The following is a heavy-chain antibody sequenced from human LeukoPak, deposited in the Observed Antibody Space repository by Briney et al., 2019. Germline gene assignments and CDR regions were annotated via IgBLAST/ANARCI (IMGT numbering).Heavy chain of an antibody. D-gene: IGHD4-17*01. CDR2: ISYDGSNK. Sequence: PGGSLRLSCAASGFTFSSCAMHWVRQAPGKGLEGVAVISYDGSNKYYADSVKGRFTISRDNSKNTLYLQMNSLRAEDTAVYYCARANPDYGDRGHYYYGMDVWGQGTTVTVSS. V-gene: IGHV3-30*04. J-gene: IGHJ6*02. CDR3: ARANPDYGDRGHYYYGMDV. CDR1: GFTFSSCA.